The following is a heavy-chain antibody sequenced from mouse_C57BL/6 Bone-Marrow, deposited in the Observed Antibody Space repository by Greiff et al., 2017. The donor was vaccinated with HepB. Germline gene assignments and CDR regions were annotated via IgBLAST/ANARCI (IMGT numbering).Heavy chain of an antibody. J-gene: IGHJ2*01. CDR1: GYSFTGYY. CDR3: PKNYFDY. CDR2: INPSTGGT. V-gene: IGHV1-42*01. Sequence: VQLKESGPELVKPGASVKISCKASGYSFTGYYMNWVKQSPEKSLEWIGEINPSTGGTTYNQKFKAKATLTVDKSSSTAYMQLKSLTSEDSAVYYSPKNYFDYWGQGTTLTVSS.